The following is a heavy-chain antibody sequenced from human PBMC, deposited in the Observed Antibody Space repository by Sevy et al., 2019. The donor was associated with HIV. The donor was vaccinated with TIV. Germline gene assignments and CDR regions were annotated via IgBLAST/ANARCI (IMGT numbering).Heavy chain of an antibody. CDR1: GYTFTGYY. D-gene: IGHD6-19*01. J-gene: IGHJ4*02. V-gene: IGHV1-2*02. Sequence: ASVKVSCKASGYTFTGYYMRWVRQAPGQGLEWMGWINPNSGGTNYAQKFQGRVTMTRDTSISTAYMELSRLRSDDTAVYYCARGKGIAVAGRSYYFDYWGQGTLVTVSS. CDR3: ARGKGIAVAGRSYYFDY. CDR2: INPNSGGT.